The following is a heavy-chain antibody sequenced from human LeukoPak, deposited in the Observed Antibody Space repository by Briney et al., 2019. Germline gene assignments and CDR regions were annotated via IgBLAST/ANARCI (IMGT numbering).Heavy chain of an antibody. CDR2: IYSGGST. CDR3: ASSGSYQESHFDY. Sequence: GGSLRLSCAASGSTVSSNYMSWVRQAPGKGLEWVSVIYSGGSTYYADSVKGRFTISRDNSKNTLYLQMNSLRAEDTAVYYCASSGSYQESHFDYWGQGTLVTVSS. J-gene: IGHJ4*02. CDR1: GSTVSSNY. V-gene: IGHV3-53*01. D-gene: IGHD1-26*01.